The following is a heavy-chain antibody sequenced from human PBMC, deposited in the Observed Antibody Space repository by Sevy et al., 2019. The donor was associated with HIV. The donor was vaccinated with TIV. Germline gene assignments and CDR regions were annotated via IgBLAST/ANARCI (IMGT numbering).Heavy chain of an antibody. D-gene: IGHD2-15*01. Sequence: SQTLSLTCAISGDSVSSNSAAWNWIRQSQSRGLEWLGRTYYRSKWYNDYAVSVKSRITINPDTSKNQFSLQLNSVTPEDTAVYYCARIAQYCSGGSCYSSDAFDIWGQGTMVTVSS. CDR2: TYYRSKWYN. CDR1: GDSVSSNSAA. J-gene: IGHJ3*02. CDR3: ARIAQYCSGGSCYSSDAFDI. V-gene: IGHV6-1*01.